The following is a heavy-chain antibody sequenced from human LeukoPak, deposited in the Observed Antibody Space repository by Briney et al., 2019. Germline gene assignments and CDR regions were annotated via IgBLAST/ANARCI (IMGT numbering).Heavy chain of an antibody. D-gene: IGHD2-2*01. CDR1: GFTFSSYW. Sequence: GGSLRLSCAASGFTFSSYWMNWVRQAPGKGLEWVANIKQDGSEKYYVDSVKGRFTISRDNAKNSLYLQMSSLRVEDTAVYYCARDGAPDAHCSSTSCAIRWGQGTLVTVSS. V-gene: IGHV3-7*01. CDR2: IKQDGSEK. CDR3: ARDGAPDAHCSSTSCAIR. J-gene: IGHJ4*02.